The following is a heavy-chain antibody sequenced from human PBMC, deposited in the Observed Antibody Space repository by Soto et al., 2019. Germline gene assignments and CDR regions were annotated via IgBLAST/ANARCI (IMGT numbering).Heavy chain of an antibody. V-gene: IGHV3-23*01. CDR2: IGSGGNT. D-gene: IGHD3-16*01. CDR3: VKLGGRTPTGLLFDY. J-gene: IGHJ4*02. Sequence: GGSLRLSCAASGFTFSSYAMSWVRQAPGKGLEWVSAIGSGGNTYYTDSVKGRFTISRDNSKNTLYLQMNSLRAEDTAVYYCVKLGGRTPTGLLFDYWGQGTLVTVSS. CDR1: GFTFSSYA.